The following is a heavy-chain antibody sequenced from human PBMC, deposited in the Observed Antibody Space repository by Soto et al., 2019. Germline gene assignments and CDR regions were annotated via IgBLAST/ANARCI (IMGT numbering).Heavy chain of an antibody. CDR1: GFTFSSYS. CDR2: ISSSSSTI. D-gene: IGHD2-2*01. CDR3: ARGRFIVVVPAAQTYGMDV. Sequence: PGGSLRLSCAASGFTFSSYSMNWFRQAPGKGLEWVSYISSSSSTIYYADSVKGRFTISRDNAKNSLYLQMNSLRDEDTAVYYCARGRFIVVVPAAQTYGMDVWGQGTTVTVSS. V-gene: IGHV3-48*02. J-gene: IGHJ6*02.